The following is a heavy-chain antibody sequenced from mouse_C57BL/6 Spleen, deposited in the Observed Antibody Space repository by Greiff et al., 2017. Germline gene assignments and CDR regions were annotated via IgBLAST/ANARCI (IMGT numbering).Heavy chain of an antibody. CDR1: GYAFSSYW. CDR2: IYPGDGDT. CDR3: AIYYYGSSPYYYAMDY. J-gene: IGHJ4*01. D-gene: IGHD1-1*01. Sequence: QVQLQQSGAELVKPGASVKISCKASGYAFSSYWMNWVKQRPGKGLEWIGQIYPGDGDTNYNRKFKGKATLPADKSSSTAYMQLSSLTSEDSAVYFCAIYYYGSSPYYYAMDYWGQGTSVTVSS. V-gene: IGHV1-80*01.